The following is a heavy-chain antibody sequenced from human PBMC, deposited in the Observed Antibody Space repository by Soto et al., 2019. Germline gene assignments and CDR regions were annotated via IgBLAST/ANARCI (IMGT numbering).Heavy chain of an antibody. Sequence: SVKVSCKASGGTFSSYSISWVRQAPGQGLEWMGGIIPIFGTANYAQKFQGRVTITADESTSTAYMELSSLRSEDTSVYFCARGEVGGSTSVDDVFDIWGQGTMGIVSS. V-gene: IGHV1-69*13. CDR1: GGTFSSYS. D-gene: IGHD5-12*01. CDR3: ARGEVGGSTSVDDVFDI. CDR2: IIPIFGTA. J-gene: IGHJ3*02.